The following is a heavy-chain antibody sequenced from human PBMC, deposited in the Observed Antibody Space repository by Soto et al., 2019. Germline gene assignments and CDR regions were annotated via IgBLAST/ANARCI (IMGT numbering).Heavy chain of an antibody. CDR1: GYSFTSYW. V-gene: IGHV5-51*01. J-gene: IGHJ6*02. Sequence: GESLKISCKGSGYSFTSYWIGWVRQMPGKGLGWMGIIYPGDSDTRYSPSFQGQVTISADKSISTAYLQWSSLKASDTAMYYCARHGPYYYDSSGYYPDYYYGMDVWGQGTTVTVSS. CDR2: IYPGDSDT. D-gene: IGHD3-22*01. CDR3: ARHGPYYYDSSGYYPDYYYGMDV.